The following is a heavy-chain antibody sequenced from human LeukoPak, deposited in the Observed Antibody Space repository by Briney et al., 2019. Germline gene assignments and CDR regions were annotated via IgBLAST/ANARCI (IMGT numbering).Heavy chain of an antibody. CDR3: AGGPAGDFFSPYYELDY. Sequence: GGPLRLSCAAPGFRLEAFGMHWVGQAPGKGLKWVSGIIWNSENIVYADSVRGRFTISRDNAKNSLYLQMNSLRPEDTAFYYCAGGPAGDFFSPYYELDYWGQGTLVTVSS. D-gene: IGHD3-3*01. V-gene: IGHV3-9*01. J-gene: IGHJ4*02. CDR2: IIWNSENI. CDR1: GFRLEAFG.